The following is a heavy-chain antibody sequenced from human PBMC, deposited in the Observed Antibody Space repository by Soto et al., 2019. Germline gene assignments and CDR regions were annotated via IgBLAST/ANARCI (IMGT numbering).Heavy chain of an antibody. Sequence: ASVKVSCKASGFTFTKNAIHWVRQASGQGLEWMGWINAGNGDTKYSQNFQGRVTITADTSTTTAYMELSSLRSEDTAIYYCAKDRALTLFGVVISSTFDFWGQGTLVTVSS. CDR2: INAGNGDT. CDR1: GFTFTKNA. V-gene: IGHV1-3*01. CDR3: AKDRALTLFGVVISSTFDF. D-gene: IGHD3-3*01. J-gene: IGHJ4*02.